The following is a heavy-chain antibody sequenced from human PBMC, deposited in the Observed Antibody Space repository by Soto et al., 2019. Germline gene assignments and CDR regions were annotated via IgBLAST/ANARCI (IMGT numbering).Heavy chain of an antibody. V-gene: IGHV1-46*01. J-gene: IGHJ4*02. D-gene: IGHD1-20*01. CDR2: INPSGGST. Sequence: ASVKVSCKASGYTLINYYMHWVRQAPGQGLEWMGIINPSGGSTSHAQKFQGRVTITSNTSTSTVYMKLSSLRSGDTAVYYCARDSAAAGDNFRITGKIDHWGLGTLVTVSS. CDR1: GYTLINYY. CDR3: ARDSAAAGDNFRITGKIDH.